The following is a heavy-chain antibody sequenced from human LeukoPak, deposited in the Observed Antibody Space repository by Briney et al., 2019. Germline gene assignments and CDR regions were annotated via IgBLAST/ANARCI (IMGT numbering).Heavy chain of an antibody. J-gene: IGHJ4*02. V-gene: IGHV3-21*01. CDR3: ARAGGSTVSHSDY. CDR1: GFTFKNYC. D-gene: IGHD4-17*01. CDR2: ITSTSNYK. Sequence: GGSLRLSCAASGFTFKNYCLTWVRQAPGKGLEWISFITSTSNYKYYIDSVKGRFTISKDNAKNSLYLQINSLRAEDTAVYYCARAGGSTVSHSDYWGQGTLVTVSS.